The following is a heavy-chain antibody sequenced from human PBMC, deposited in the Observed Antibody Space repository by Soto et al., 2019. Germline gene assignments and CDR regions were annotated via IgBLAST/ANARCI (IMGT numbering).Heavy chain of an antibody. J-gene: IGHJ4*02. V-gene: IGHV1-18*01. CDR2: ISAYNGNT. Sequence: ASVKVSCKASGYMFVTYGINWVRQAPGQGLEWMGWISAYNGNTKYAQNLQGRVTMTTDASTSTAYMEMRSLRSDDTAVYYCVRDLDGSGSYYTDYWGPGTLVTVSS. CDR3: VRDLDGSGSYYTDY. D-gene: IGHD3-10*01. CDR1: GYMFVTYG.